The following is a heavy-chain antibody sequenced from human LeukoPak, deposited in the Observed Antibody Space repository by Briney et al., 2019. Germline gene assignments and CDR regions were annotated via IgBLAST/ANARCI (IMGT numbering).Heavy chain of an antibody. CDR3: ARRYDSSGYYYDY. V-gene: IGHV5-51*01. J-gene: IGHJ4*02. D-gene: IGHD3-22*01. CDR1: GYSFTRDW. Sequence: GESLKISCKASGYSFTRDWIGWVRQMPGKGAEWMGIIYPGYSDTRYSPSLQGQVTISADRSISTAYLQWSRLKASDTAMYFCARRYDSSGYYYDYWGQGTLVTVSS. CDR2: IYPGYSDT.